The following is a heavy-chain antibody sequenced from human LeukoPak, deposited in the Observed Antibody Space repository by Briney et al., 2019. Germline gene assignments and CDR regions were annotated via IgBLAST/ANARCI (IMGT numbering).Heavy chain of an antibody. CDR3: ARGRCGGDCYVIGSVDYYYYMDV. V-gene: IGHV3-11*04. CDR2: MSTTGKTI. CDR1: GFTFGDYY. Sequence: PGGSLRLSCAASGFTFGDYYMSWIRQAPGKGLEWVSYMSTTGKTIYYADSVKGRFTISRDNAEKSLSLQMNSLRAEDTGTYYCARGRCGGDCYVIGSVDYYYYMDVWGKGTTVTVSS. J-gene: IGHJ6*03. D-gene: IGHD2-21*02.